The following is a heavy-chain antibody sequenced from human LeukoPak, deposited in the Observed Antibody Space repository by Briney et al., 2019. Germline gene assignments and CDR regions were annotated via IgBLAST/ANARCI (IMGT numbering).Heavy chain of an antibody. J-gene: IGHJ4*02. CDR1: AFTFTHYW. Sequence: PGGSLRLSCAASAFTFTHYWMHWVRQAPGKGLVSVSRINTDGTSTKYAESVKGRITISRDNARNTVYLQMNSLRAEDTAVYYCARARYSYTGIIDYWGQGTLVTVSS. CDR3: ARARYSYTGIIDY. V-gene: IGHV3-74*01. D-gene: IGHD5-18*01. CDR2: INTDGTST.